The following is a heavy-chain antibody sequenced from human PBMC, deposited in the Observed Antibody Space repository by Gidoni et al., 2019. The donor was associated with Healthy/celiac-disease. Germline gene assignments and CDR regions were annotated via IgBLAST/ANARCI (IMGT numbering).Heavy chain of an antibody. J-gene: IGHJ4*02. V-gene: IGHV4-34*01. Sequence: QVQLQQWGAGLLKPSETLSLTCAVHGGSFSGYYWSWIRQPPGKGLEWIGEINHSGSTNYNPSLKSRVTISVDTSKNQFSLKLSSVTAADTAVYYCARDPSTGYFDYWGQGTLVTVSS. CDR3: ARDPSTGYFDY. CDR2: INHSGST. CDR1: GGSFSGYY.